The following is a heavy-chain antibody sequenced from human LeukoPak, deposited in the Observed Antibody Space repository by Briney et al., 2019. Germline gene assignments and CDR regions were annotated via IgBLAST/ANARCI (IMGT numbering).Heavy chain of an antibody. CDR3: ATPGGGTYYFDD. Sequence: ASVKVSCKASGYTFTYYAIHWVRQAPEQRLEWMGWINAGNGNRKYSQKFQGRVTITRDTSASTAYMELSSLTSEDTAVYYCATPGGGTYYFDDWGQGTLATVSS. CDR1: GYTFTYYA. CDR2: INAGNGNR. V-gene: IGHV1-3*01. J-gene: IGHJ4*02. D-gene: IGHD1-26*01.